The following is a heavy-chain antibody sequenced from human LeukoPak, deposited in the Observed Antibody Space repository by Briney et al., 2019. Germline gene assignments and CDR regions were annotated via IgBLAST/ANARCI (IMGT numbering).Heavy chain of an antibody. D-gene: IGHD2-2*02. CDR2: ISRSGSTI. Sequence: GGSLRLSCAASGFTFSRYSMNWVRQAPGKGLEWVSYISRSGSTIYYADSVKGRFTISRDNAKNSLYLQMNSLRDEDAAVYYCARDTEHLYFVFDYWGQGTLVTVSS. J-gene: IGHJ4*02. CDR1: GFTFSRYS. CDR3: ARDTEHLYFVFDY. V-gene: IGHV3-48*02.